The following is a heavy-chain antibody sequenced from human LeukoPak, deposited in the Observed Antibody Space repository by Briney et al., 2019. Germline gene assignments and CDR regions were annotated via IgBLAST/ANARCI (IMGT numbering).Heavy chain of an antibody. V-gene: IGHV4-39*01. CDR1: GGSISSYY. CDR3: ARLPPCCTGGTCYRSYFDY. D-gene: IGHD2-15*01. Sequence: KPSETLSLTCTVSGGSISSYYWGWIRQPPGKGLEWIGTIYYSGSTYYNASLRSRVTISVDTSRNQFSLQLSYVTAADTALYYCARLPPCCTGGTCYRSYFDYWGQGTLVTVSS. CDR2: IYYSGST. J-gene: IGHJ4*02.